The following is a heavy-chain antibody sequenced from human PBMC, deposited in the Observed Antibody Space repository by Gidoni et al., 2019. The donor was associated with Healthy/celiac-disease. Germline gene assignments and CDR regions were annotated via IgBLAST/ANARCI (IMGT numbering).Heavy chain of an antibody. CDR2: IDPSDSYT. CDR3: ARHQATVVTRDAFDI. CDR1: GYSFTSYW. V-gene: IGHV5-10-1*03. D-gene: IGHD4-17*01. Sequence: EVQLVQSGAEVKKPGESLRISCKGSGYSFTSYWISWVRQMPGKGLEWMGRIDPSDSYTNYSPSFQGHVTISADKSISTAYLQWSSLKASDTAMYYCARHQATVVTRDAFDIWGQGTMVTVSS. J-gene: IGHJ3*02.